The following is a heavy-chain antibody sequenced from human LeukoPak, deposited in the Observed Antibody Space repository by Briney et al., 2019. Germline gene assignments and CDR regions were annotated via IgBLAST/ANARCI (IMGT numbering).Heavy chain of an antibody. CDR3: ARPYIANRDWLDP. J-gene: IGHJ5*02. D-gene: IGHD2-15*01. CDR1: GYTFTTYA. Sequence: GASVKVSCKTSGYTFTTYAMHWVRQAPGQGLEYMGWINAANGHTKYSQKFRGRVTFTTDTSASTAYMDLSSLTSEDTAVYYCARPYIANRDWLDPWGQGTLVTVS. CDR2: INAANGHT. V-gene: IGHV1-3*01.